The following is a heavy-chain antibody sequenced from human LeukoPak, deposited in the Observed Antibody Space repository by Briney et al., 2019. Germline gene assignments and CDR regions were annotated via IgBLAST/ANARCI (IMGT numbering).Heavy chain of an antibody. J-gene: IGHJ4*02. CDR2: IIPIFGIA. CDR3: ARERKWDYYDSSGYYRGVYFDY. D-gene: IGHD3-22*01. V-gene: IGHV1-69*04. CDR1: GGTFSSYA. Sequence: GASVTVSCKASGGTFSSYAISWVRQAPGQGLEWMGRIIPIFGIANYAQKFQGRVTITADKSTSTAYMELSSLRSEDTAVYYCARERKWDYYDSSGYYRGVYFDYWGQGTLVTVSS.